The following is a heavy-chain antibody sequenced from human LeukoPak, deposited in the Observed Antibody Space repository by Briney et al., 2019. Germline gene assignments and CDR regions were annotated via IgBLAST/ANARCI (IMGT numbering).Heavy chain of an antibody. Sequence: GGSLRLSCAASGFTFSDYAMHWVRQAPGKGLEYVSVISSNGGGTYYANSVKGRFTISRDNSKNTLYLQMGSLRAEDMAVYYCARQVAAAAYFDYWGQGTLVTVSS. J-gene: IGHJ4*02. CDR1: GFTFSDYA. V-gene: IGHV3-64*01. CDR2: ISSNGGGT. CDR3: ARQVAAAAYFDY. D-gene: IGHD6-13*01.